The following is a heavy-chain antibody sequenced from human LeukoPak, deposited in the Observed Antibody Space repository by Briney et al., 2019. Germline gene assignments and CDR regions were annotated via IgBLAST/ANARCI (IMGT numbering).Heavy chain of an antibody. CDR3: ARAGGYCSGGSCYSFFHY. CDR1: GGTFSSYA. CDR2: IIPIFGSA. Sequence: SVKVSCKASGGTFSSYAISWVRQAPGQGLEWMGGIIPIFGSANYAQKFQGRVTITADESTNTAYMELSSLRSEDTAVYYCARAGGYCSGGSCYSFFHYWGQGTLVTVSS. J-gene: IGHJ4*02. D-gene: IGHD2-15*01. V-gene: IGHV1-69*13.